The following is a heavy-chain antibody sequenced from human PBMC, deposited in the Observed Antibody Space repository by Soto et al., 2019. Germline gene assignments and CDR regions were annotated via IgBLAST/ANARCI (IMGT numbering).Heavy chain of an antibody. V-gene: IGHV1-18*01. Sequence: ASVKVSCKASGYTFTSYGISWVRQAPGQGLEWMGWISAYNGNTNYAQKLQGRVTMTTDTSTSTAYMELRSLRSDDTAVYYCARDRLPHSSSWYVIGWFDPWGQGTLVTVSS. CDR1: GYTFTSYG. CDR3: ARDRLPHSSSWYVIGWFDP. CDR2: ISAYNGNT. J-gene: IGHJ5*02. D-gene: IGHD6-13*01.